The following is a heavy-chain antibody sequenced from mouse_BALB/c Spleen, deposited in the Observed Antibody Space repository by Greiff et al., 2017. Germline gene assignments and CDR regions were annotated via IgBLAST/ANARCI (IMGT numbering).Heavy chain of an antibody. J-gene: IGHJ3*01. CDR2: IWAGGST. Sequence: QVQLQQSGPGLVAPSQSLSITCTVSGFSLTSYGVHWVRQPPGKGLEWLGVIWAGGSTNYNSALMSRLSISKDNSKSQVFLKMNSLQTDDTAMYYCARNRDYYGTWFAYWGQGTLVTVSA. V-gene: IGHV2-9*02. D-gene: IGHD1-2*01. CDR3: ARNRDYYGTWFAY. CDR1: GFSLTSYG.